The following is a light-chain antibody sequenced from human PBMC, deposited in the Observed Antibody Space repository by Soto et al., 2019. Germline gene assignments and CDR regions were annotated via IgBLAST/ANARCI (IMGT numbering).Light chain of an antibody. J-gene: IGKJ2*01. CDR3: QLYGSSPKYT. V-gene: IGKV3-20*01. Sequence: EIVSTQSPGTLSLSPGERATLSCRASQSVSRSYLAWYQQKPGRAPRLLVFGPSSRATGIPDRFSGSGSGTDFTLTIKSMEPEDFAVYYCQLYGSSPKYTFGQGTKVEI. CDR2: GPS. CDR1: QSVSRSY.